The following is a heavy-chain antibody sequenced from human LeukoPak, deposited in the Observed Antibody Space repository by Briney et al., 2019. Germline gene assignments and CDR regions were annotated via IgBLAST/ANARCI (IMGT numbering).Heavy chain of an antibody. CDR3: AGGISMVRGADY. J-gene: IGHJ4*02. D-gene: IGHD3-10*01. Sequence: GGSLRLSCAASGFTFSTYWMTWVRQAPGKGLEWVANIKQDGSEKNYVDSVKGRFTISRDNAKNSLYLQMNTLSADDTAVYFCAGGISMVRGADYWGQGTLVTISS. V-gene: IGHV3-7*04. CDR2: IKQDGSEK. CDR1: GFTFSTYW.